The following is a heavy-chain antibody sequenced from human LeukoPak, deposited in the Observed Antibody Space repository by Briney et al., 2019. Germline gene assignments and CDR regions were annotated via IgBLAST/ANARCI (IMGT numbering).Heavy chain of an antibody. CDR3: AKDVSPGGADY. CDR2: IFWNSGET. Sequence: GRSLRLSCAASGFTSDDHAMHWVRQAPGKGLEWVAGIFWNSGETGYADSVRGRFTISRDNAKKSMYLQMDSLRAEDTALYYCAKDVSPGGADYWGQGTLVTVSS. CDR1: GFTSDDHA. D-gene: IGHD4-23*01. V-gene: IGHV3-9*02. J-gene: IGHJ4*02.